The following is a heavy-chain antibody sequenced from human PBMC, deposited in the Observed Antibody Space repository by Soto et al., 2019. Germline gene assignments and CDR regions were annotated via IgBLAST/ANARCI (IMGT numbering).Heavy chain of an antibody. D-gene: IGHD6-13*01. V-gene: IGHV1-46*01. CDR3: ARERGNGKAGAGYYYYGMDV. CDR2: INPSGGST. Sequence: ASVKVSCKASGYTLTSYYMHWVRPAPGQGLEWMGIINPSGGSTRNAQKFQGRVTMTRDTSTSTVYMELSSLRSEDTAVDDCARERGNGKAGAGYYYYGMDVWGQGTTVTVSS. CDR1: GYTLTSYY. J-gene: IGHJ6*02.